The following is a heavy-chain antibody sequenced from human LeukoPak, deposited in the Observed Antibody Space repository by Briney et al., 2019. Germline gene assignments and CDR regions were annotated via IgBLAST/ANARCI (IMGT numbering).Heavy chain of an antibody. V-gene: IGHV4-4*07. CDR3: ARGYCSSTSCLNWFDP. Sequence: SETLSLTCTVSGGSISSYYWSWIRQPPGKGLEWIGRIYTSGSTNYNPSLKSRVTMSVDTSKNQFSLKLSSVTAADTAVYYCARGYCSSTSCLNWFDPWGQGTLVTVSS. J-gene: IGHJ5*02. CDR1: GGSISSYY. D-gene: IGHD2-2*01. CDR2: IYTSGST.